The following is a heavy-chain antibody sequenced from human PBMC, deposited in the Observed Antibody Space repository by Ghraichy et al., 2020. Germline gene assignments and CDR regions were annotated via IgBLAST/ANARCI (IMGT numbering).Heavy chain of an antibody. CDR3: ARDTYDSSGYRFDY. CDR1: GFTFSSYS. Sequence: GGSLRLSCAASGFTFSSYSMNWVRQAPGKGLEWVSYISSSSSTIYYADSVKGRFTISRDNAKNSLYLQMNSLRDEDTAVYYCARDTYDSSGYRFDYWGQGTLVTVSS. J-gene: IGHJ4*02. D-gene: IGHD3-22*01. V-gene: IGHV3-48*02. CDR2: ISSSSSTI.